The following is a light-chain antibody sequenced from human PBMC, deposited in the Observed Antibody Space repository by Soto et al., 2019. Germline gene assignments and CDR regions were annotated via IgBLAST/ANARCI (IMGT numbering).Light chain of an antibody. CDR1: SSDVGGYNY. CDR2: DVS. CDR3: SSYTSSSTLSYV. J-gene: IGLJ1*01. V-gene: IGLV2-14*01. Sequence: QSALTQLASVYGSPGQSITISCTGTSSDVGGYNYVSWYQQHPGKAPKLMIYDVSNRPSGVSNRFSGSKSGNTASLTISGLQAEDEADYYCSSYTSSSTLSYVFGTGTKVTVL.